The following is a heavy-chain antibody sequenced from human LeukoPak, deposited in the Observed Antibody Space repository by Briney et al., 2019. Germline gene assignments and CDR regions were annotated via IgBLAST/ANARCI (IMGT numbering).Heavy chain of an antibody. CDR3: ARDYSGWSLDP. Sequence: GGSLRLSCAASGFTFSSYSMNWVRQAPGKGLDWVSSISSSSSSIYYADSVKGRFTISRDNAKNSLYLQMNSLRVEDTAIYYCARDYSGWSLDPWGQGTLVTVSS. CDR2: ISSSSSSI. D-gene: IGHD5-12*01. V-gene: IGHV3-21*06. J-gene: IGHJ5*02. CDR1: GFTFSSYS.